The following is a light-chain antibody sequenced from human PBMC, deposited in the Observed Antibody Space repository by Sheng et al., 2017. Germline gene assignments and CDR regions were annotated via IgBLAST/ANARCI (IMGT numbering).Light chain of an antibody. Sequence: DIQMTQSPSSLSASVGDRVTIPCRASQNVRTYVNWYQQKPGKAPKLMIYAASNLQSGVPSRFSGSGSGTDFTLTIASLQPEDSATYFCQQTYTFPYTFGQGTKL. V-gene: IGKV1-39*01. CDR1: QNVRTY. CDR2: AAS. CDR3: QQTYTFPYT. J-gene: IGKJ2*01.